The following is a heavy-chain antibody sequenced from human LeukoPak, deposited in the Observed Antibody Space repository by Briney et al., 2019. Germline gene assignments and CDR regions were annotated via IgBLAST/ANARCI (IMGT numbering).Heavy chain of an antibody. CDR2: IIPIFGTA. V-gene: IGHV1-69*13. CDR3: AREGTGGSGSPYYYMDV. CDR1: GGTFSSYA. J-gene: IGHJ6*03. D-gene: IGHD3-10*01. Sequence: ASVKVSCKASGGTFSSYAISWVRQAPGQGLEWMGGIIPIFGTANYAQKFQGRVTITADESTSTAYMELSSLRSEDTAVYYCAREGTGGSGSPYYYMDVWGKGTTVTISS.